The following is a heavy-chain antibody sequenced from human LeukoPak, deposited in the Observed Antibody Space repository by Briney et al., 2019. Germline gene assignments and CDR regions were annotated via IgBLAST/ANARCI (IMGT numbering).Heavy chain of an antibody. CDR3: ARDGSGYDSFDFDC. Sequence: PGGSLRLSCAASGFTFSSYAMHWVRQAPGKGLEWVSSISSSSGYIYYADSVKGRFTISRDNAKNSLYLQMNSLRAEDTAVYYCARDGSGYDSFDFDCWGQGTLVTVSS. D-gene: IGHD5-12*01. CDR2: ISSSSGYI. V-gene: IGHV3-21*01. J-gene: IGHJ4*02. CDR1: GFTFSSYA.